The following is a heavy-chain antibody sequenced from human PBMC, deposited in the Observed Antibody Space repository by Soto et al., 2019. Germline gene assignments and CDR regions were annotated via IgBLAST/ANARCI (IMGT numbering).Heavy chain of an antibody. V-gene: IGHV1-2*02. CDR2: INPNSGGT. D-gene: IGHD5-18*01. CDR3: ARDTAMFDYYYGMDV. Sequence: ASVKVSCKASGYTFTGYYMHWVRQAPGQGLEWVGWINPNSGGTNYAQKFQGRVTMTRDTSISTAYMELSRLRSDDTAVYYCARDTAMFDYYYGMDVWGQGTTVTVSS. CDR1: GYTFTGYY. J-gene: IGHJ6*02.